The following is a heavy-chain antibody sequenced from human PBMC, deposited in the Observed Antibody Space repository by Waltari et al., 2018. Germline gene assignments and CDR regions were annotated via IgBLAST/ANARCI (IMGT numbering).Heavy chain of an antibody. D-gene: IGHD3-16*01. CDR3: ATARVERRRGSWFDP. V-gene: IGHV1-8*01. CDR2: MNPRSENT. CDR1: GSTFTNDD. Sequence: QVQLVQSGAEVKEPGASVRVSGKSYGSTFTNDDINWVRQANGQGLEWMGWMNPRSENTGYAQKFQGRVIMTRDTSLTTAYMELSSLRFDDTAIYYCATARVERRRGSWFDPWGQGTLVTVSS. J-gene: IGHJ5*02.